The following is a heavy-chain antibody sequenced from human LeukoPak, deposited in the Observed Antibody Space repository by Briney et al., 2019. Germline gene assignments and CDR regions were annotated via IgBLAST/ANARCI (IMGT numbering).Heavy chain of an antibody. CDR3: AKDATDYYDSSGYAPDY. Sequence: PGGSLRLSCAASGFTFSSYEMNWVRQAPGKGLEWVSYISSSGSTIYYADSVKGRFTISRDNSKNTLYLQMNSLRAEDTAVYYCAKDATDYYDSSGYAPDYWGQGTLVTVSS. V-gene: IGHV3-48*03. CDR1: GFTFSSYE. D-gene: IGHD3-22*01. CDR2: ISSSGSTI. J-gene: IGHJ4*02.